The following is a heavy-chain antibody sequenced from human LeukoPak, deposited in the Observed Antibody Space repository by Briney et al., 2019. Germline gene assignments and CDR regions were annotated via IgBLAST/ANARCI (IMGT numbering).Heavy chain of an antibody. J-gene: IGHJ6*03. CDR1: GGSFSSYV. CDR2: IIPVLGVS. CDR3: TRGPSAAGTLGSPYYYYYMDV. D-gene: IGHD6-13*01. Sequence: GASVKVSCKASGGSFSSYVITWVRQAPGQGLEWMGRIIPVLGVSNFAQKFQGRVTITADKSTNTAHMELSRLESGDTAVYYCTRGPSAAGTLGSPYYYYYMDVWGKGTTVTVSS. V-gene: IGHV1-69*04.